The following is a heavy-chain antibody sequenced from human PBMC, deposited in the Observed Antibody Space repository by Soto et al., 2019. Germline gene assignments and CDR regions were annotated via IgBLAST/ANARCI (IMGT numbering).Heavy chain of an antibody. CDR1: GFTFSSYA. J-gene: IGHJ4*02. D-gene: IGHD3-22*01. CDR3: VKDSLYYYDSSGYSPFDY. V-gene: IGHV3-64D*08. Sequence: GGSLRLSCSASGFTFSSYAMHWVRQAPGKGLEYVSAISSNGGSTYYADSVKGRFTISRDNSKNTLYLQMSSLRAEDTAVYYCVKDSLYYYDSSGYSPFDYWGQGTLVTVSS. CDR2: ISSNGGST.